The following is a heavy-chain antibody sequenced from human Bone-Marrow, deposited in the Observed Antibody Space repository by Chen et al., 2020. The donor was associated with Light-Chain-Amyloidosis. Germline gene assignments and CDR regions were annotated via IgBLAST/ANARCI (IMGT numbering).Heavy chain of an antibody. CDR2: INHSGST. V-gene: IGHV4-34*01. Sequence: QVQLQQWGAGLLKPSETLSLTCAVYGGSFSGYYWSWIRQPPGKGLEWIGEINHSGSTNYNPSLKSRVTISVDTSNNQFSLKLSSVTAADTAVYYCARKLGGPFWYWGQGTLVTVSS. CDR3: ARKLGGPFWY. D-gene: IGHD3-10*01. CDR1: GGSFSGYY. J-gene: IGHJ4*02.